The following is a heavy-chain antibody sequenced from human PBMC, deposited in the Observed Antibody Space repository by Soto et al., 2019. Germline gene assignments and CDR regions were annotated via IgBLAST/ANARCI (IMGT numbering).Heavy chain of an antibody. V-gene: IGHV4-39*01. J-gene: IGHJ3*02. CDR1: GGSISSSSYY. CDR2: IYYSGST. Sequence: QLQLQESGPGLVKPSETLSLTCTVSGGSISSSSYYWGWIRQPPGKGLEWIGSIYYSGSTYYNPSLKSRVTISVDTSKNQFSLKLSSVTAADTAVYYCARRGVWELLWFGELFAFDIWGQGTMVTVSS. D-gene: IGHD3-10*01. CDR3: ARRGVWELLWFGELFAFDI.